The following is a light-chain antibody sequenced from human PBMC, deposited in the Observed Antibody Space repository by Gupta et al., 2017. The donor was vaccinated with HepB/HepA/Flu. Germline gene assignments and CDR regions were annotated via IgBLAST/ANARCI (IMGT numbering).Light chain of an antibody. CDR2: ENN. CDR1: SYNIGTNY. Sequence: QSVLTQPPSVSAAPGQKVTISCSGSSYNIGTNYVSWYQHLPGTAPKLLIYENNKRPSGIPDRFSGSKSDTSATLGITGLQTDDEADYYCGTWDSSLSAVVFGGGTKLTVL. CDR3: GTWDSSLSAVV. J-gene: IGLJ2*01. V-gene: IGLV1-51*01.